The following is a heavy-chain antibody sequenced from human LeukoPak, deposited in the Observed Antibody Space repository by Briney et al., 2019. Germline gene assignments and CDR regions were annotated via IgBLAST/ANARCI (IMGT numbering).Heavy chain of an antibody. J-gene: IGHJ4*02. Sequence: SETLSLTCALYGGSFSGYYWNWIRQSPGKGLEWIGEINHSGSTNYNPSLKSRVTISLDTSNNQFSLKLSSVTAADTAVYYCARRPTGIDYWGQGTLVTVSS. CDR1: GGSFSGYY. CDR3: ARRPTGIDY. V-gene: IGHV4-34*01. CDR2: INHSGST. D-gene: IGHD4-17*01.